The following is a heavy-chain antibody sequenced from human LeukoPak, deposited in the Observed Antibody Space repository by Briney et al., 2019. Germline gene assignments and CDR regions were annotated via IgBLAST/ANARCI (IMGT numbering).Heavy chain of an antibody. J-gene: IGHJ4*02. CDR2: MSPNSGNT. V-gene: IGHV1-8*01. Sequence: ASVKVSCKASGYTFASYDINWMRQATGQGLEWMGWMSPNSGNTGYAQKFQGRVTMTRDTSTGTAYLELSSLRSEDSAVYYCVRTPPNWGADFWGQGTLVTVSS. CDR3: VRTPPNWGADF. CDR1: GYTFASYD. D-gene: IGHD7-27*01.